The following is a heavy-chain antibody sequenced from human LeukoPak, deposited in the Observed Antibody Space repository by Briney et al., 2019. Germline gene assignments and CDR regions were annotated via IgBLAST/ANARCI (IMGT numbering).Heavy chain of an antibody. Sequence: GGSLRLSCAASGFTFSSYSMNWVRQAPGKGLEWVSSISSSSSYIYYADSVKGRFTISRDNSKNTPYLQMNSLRAEDTAVYYCAKLNGGYFDYWGQGTLVTVSS. CDR1: GFTFSSYS. CDR2: ISSSSSYI. V-gene: IGHV3-21*04. D-gene: IGHD4-17*01. CDR3: AKLNGGYFDY. J-gene: IGHJ4*02.